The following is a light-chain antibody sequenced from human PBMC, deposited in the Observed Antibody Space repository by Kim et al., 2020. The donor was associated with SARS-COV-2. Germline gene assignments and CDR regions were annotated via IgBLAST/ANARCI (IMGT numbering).Light chain of an antibody. CDR3: SAWDSSLSAWV. CDR1: SNNVRNEG. V-gene: IGLV10-54*01. Sequence: RPTAPTNFNGNSNNVRNEGAGWLQPHQGPPPKLLSHRNNNRPSGISERLSASRSGTTASLTITGLQPEDEADYYCSAWDSSLSAWVFGGGTQLTVL. CDR2: RNN. J-gene: IGLJ3*02.